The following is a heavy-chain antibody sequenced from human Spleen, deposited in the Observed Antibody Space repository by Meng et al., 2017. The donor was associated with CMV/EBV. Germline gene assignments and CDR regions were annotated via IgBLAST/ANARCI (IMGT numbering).Heavy chain of an antibody. V-gene: IGHV1-2*02. CDR1: GYMFTVFY. Sequence: KASGYMFTVFYIHWVRQVPGHGLEWMGWINPNDGDTTYTQNFQGRVTMTRDTSISTAYLELSRLTYDDTAVYYCAVNYYTERGAFDIWGQGTLVTVSS. J-gene: IGHJ3*02. CDR3: AVNYYTERGAFDI. CDR2: INPNDGDT. D-gene: IGHD3-10*01.